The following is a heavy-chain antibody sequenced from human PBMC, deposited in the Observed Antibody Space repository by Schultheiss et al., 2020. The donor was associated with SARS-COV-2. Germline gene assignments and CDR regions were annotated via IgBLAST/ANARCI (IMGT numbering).Heavy chain of an antibody. CDR1: GFTFSSYA. J-gene: IGHJ4*02. V-gene: IGHV3-23*01. CDR3: ASPYEFWSAGRFDY. CDR2: ISYSGGST. D-gene: IGHD3-3*01. Sequence: GGSLRLSCAASGFTFSSYAMHWVRQAPGKGLEWVSAISYSGGSTYYADSVKGRFTFSRDSSKNTLYLQMNSLRAEDTAVYYCASPYEFWSAGRFDYWGQGTLVTVSS.